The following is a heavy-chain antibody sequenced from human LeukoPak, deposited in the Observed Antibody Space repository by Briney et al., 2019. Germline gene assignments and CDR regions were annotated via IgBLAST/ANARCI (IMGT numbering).Heavy chain of an antibody. CDR3: ARPAVVVSAAIQRGYYYGMDV. Sequence: SVKVSCTASRGTVSSYTISWVRQAPGQGLEWMGRIIPILGIANYAQNFQGRVTITADKSTSTAYMELSSLRSEDKAVYYCARPAVVVSAAIQRGYYYGMDVWGQGTTVTVSS. V-gene: IGHV1-69*02. CDR2: IIPILGIA. CDR1: RGTVSSYT. D-gene: IGHD2-2*02. J-gene: IGHJ6*02.